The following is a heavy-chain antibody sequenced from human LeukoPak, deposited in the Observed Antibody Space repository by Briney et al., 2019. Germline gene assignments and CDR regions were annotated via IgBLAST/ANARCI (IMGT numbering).Heavy chain of an antibody. CDR3: ARDQGSSAYLGAFDI. J-gene: IGHJ3*02. CDR1: GFTFSSYY. CDR2: IYTVGST. Sequence: GGSLRLSCAASGFTFSSYYMTWVRQAPGKELEWVSVIYTVGSTYYSDSVTGRFTISRDNSKNTLYLQMNSLRAEDTALYYCARDQGSSAYLGAFDIWGQGTMVTVSS. V-gene: IGHV3-53*01. D-gene: IGHD3-22*01.